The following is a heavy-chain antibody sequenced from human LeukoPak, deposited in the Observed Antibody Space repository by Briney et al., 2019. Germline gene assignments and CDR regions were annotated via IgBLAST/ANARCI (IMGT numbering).Heavy chain of an antibody. V-gene: IGHV3-23*01. D-gene: IGHD3-22*01. Sequence: GGSLRLSCAASGFTFSRSAMPWVRQGPGTGLEFVASIIYSGGATYYADSVKGRFTISRDNSKNTLYLQMNSLRAEDTALYYCAKDGLYYDGSEHVYYFDSWGQGTLVTVSS. CDR1: GFTFSRSA. CDR2: IIYSGGAT. CDR3: AKDGLYYDGSEHVYYFDS. J-gene: IGHJ4*02.